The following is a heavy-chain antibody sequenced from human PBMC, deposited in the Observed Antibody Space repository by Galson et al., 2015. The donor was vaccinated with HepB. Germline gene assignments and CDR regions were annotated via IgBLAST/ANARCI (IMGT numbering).Heavy chain of an antibody. CDR3: ARDPIAVAPNWSFDY. CDR1: GFTFSSYA. J-gene: IGHJ4*02. V-gene: IGHV3-30*04. CDR2: ISYDGSNK. Sequence: SLRLSCAASGFTFSSYAMHWVRQAPGKGLEWVAVISYDGSNKYYADSVKGRFTISRDNSKNTLYLQMNSLRAEDTAVYYCARDPIAVAPNWSFDYWGQGTLVTVSS. D-gene: IGHD6-19*01.